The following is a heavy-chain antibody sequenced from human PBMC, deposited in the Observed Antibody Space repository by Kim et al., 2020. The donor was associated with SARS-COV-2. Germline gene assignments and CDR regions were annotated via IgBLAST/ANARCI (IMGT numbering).Heavy chain of an antibody. V-gene: IGHV3-20*04. CDR2: INWNGGST. CDR1: GFTFDDYG. J-gene: IGHJ4*02. D-gene: IGHD2-21*01. CDR3: ARTPLYCGGDCYFGY. Sequence: GGSLRLSCAASGFTFDDYGMSWVRQAPGKGLEWVSGINWNGGSTGYADSVKGRFTISRDNAKNSLYLQMNSLRAEDTALYYCARTPLYCGGDCYFGYWGQGTLVTVSS.